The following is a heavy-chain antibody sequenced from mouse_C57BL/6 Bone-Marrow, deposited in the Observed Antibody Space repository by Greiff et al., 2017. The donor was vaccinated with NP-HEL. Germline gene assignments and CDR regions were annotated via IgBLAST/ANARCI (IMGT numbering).Heavy chain of an antibody. J-gene: IGHJ1*03. CDR1: GFNIKDDY. D-gene: IGHD1-1*01. V-gene: IGHV14-4*01. CDR3: TTEGVGGSSCTLV. Sequence: EVQLQQSGAELVRPGASVKLSCTASGFNIKDDYMHWVKQRPEQGLEWIGWIDPENGDTEYASKFQGKATITADTSSNTAYLQLSSLTSEDTAVYYCTTEGVGGSSCTLVWGTGTTVTVSS. CDR2: IDPENGDT.